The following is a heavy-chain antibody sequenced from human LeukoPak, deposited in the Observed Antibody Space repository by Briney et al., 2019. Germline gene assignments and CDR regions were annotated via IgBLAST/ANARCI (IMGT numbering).Heavy chain of an antibody. V-gene: IGHV1-18*01. CDR2: ISDYNGDT. J-gene: IGHJ4*01. D-gene: IGHD6-19*01. Sequence: SVQVSCKTSGLTFPRYGITSVRQAPGQQLEWMGWISDYNGDTIYAQKHQRLVTMTRDPTTSTVYMELRRLGSDDAVIYYATKDPTNTSGRYAHSDIWGQGTLVTVS. CDR3: TKDPTNTSGRYAHSDI. CDR1: GLTFPRYG.